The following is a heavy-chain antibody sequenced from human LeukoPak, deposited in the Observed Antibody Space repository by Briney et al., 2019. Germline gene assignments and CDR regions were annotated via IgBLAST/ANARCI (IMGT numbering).Heavy chain of an antibody. V-gene: IGHV3-23*01. Sequence: GGSLRLSCAASGFTFSSYTMSWVRQAPGKGLEWVSAISGSGGSTYYADSVKGRFTISRDNSTNTLYLQMNSLRAEDTAVYYCAKDYDRGGYYYYYGMDVWGQGTTVTVSS. CDR3: AKDYDRGGYYYYYGMDV. CDR2: ISGSGGST. J-gene: IGHJ6*02. CDR1: GFTFSSYT. D-gene: IGHD3-10*02.